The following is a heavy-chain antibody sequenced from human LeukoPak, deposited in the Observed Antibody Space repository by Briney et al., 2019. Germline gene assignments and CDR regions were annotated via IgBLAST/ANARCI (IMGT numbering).Heavy chain of an antibody. CDR1: GGSISSYY. J-gene: IGHJ6*03. D-gene: IGHD7-27*01. V-gene: IGHV4-4*09. CDR2: IYTSGST. CDR3: ARNYVLGIRGYYYYYMDV. Sequence: SETLSLTCTFSGGSISSYYWSWIRQPPGKGLEWIGYIYTSGSTNYNPSLKSRVTISVDTSKNQFSLKLSSVTAADTAVYYCARNYVLGIRGYYYYYMDVWGKGTTVTVSS.